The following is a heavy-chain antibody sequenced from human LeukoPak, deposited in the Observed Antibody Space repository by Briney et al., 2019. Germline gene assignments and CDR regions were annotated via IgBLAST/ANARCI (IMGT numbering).Heavy chain of an antibody. CDR3: ARDTRKQEWLGIQLDY. Sequence: ASVKVSCKASGYTFTSYGISWVRQAPGQGLEWMGWISAYNGNTNYAQKLQGRVTMTTDTSTSTAYMELRSLRSDDTAVYYCARDTRKQEWLGIQLDYWGQGTLVTVSS. J-gene: IGHJ4*02. CDR1: GYTFTSYG. CDR2: ISAYNGNT. V-gene: IGHV1-18*01. D-gene: IGHD3-3*01.